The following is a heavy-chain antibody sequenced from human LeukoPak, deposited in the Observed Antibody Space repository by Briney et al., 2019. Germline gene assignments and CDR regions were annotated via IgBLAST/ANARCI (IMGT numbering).Heavy chain of an antibody. J-gene: IGHJ5*02. Sequence: ASVKVSRKASGYTFTGYYMHWVRQAPGQGLEWMGWINPNSGGTNYAQKFQGRVTMTRDTSISTAYMELSRLRSDDTAVYYCARSPPQLRFFEWLPYNWFDPWGQGTLVTVSS. D-gene: IGHD3-3*01. V-gene: IGHV1-2*02. CDR2: INPNSGGT. CDR3: ARSPPQLRFFEWLPYNWFDP. CDR1: GYTFTGYY.